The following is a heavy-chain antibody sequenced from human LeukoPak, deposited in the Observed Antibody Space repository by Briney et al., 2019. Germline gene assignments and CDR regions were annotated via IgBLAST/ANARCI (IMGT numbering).Heavy chain of an antibody. CDR2: IYSGGRT. CDR1: GSTVSSND. J-gene: IGHJ4*02. Sequence: GGSLRLSCAASGSTVSSNDMNWVRQAPGKGLEWVSVIYSGGRTFYADSVKGRFTISRDNSKNTLYLQMNSLRAEDTAVYYCAIYDSSGYYNYWGQGTLVTVSS. CDR3: AIYDSSGYYNY. V-gene: IGHV3-53*01. D-gene: IGHD3-22*01.